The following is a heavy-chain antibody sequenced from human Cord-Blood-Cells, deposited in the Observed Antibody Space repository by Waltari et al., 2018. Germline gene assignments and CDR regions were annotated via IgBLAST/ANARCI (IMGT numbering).Heavy chain of an antibody. Sequence: EVQLLESGGGLVQPGGSLRLSCAASGFTFSSYAMSWVRQAPGKGLEWVSAISGSGGSTYYEDSVKGRFTISRDNSKNTLYLQMNSLRAEDTAVYYCAKEGTYDFWSGYYFDYWGQGTLVTVSS. V-gene: IGHV3-23*01. CDR2: ISGSGGST. J-gene: IGHJ4*02. CDR3: AKEGTYDFWSGYYFDY. CDR1: GFTFSSYA. D-gene: IGHD3-3*01.